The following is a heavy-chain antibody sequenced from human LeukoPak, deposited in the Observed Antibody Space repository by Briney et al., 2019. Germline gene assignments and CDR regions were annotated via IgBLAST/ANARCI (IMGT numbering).Heavy chain of an antibody. J-gene: IGHJ5*02. CDR2: ISGSGDIT. V-gene: IGHV3-23*01. D-gene: IGHD3-10*01. CDR1: GFNFGNNG. Sequence: GGSLRLSCAASGFNFGNNGMTWVRQPPGKGLEWVSAISGSGDITYNADSVKGRFTISRDNSKNTVYLQMNSLRAEGTAVYYCLPYGSGSTWGQGTLVTVSS. CDR3: LPYGSGST.